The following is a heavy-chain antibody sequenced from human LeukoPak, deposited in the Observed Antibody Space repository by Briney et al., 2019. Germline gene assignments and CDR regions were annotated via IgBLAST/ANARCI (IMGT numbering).Heavy chain of an antibody. CDR3: ARSATRFSNGWNGQVDFDS. CDR2: IGSSSSAT. D-gene: IGHD6-19*01. Sequence: PGGSLRLSCAGSGFSFSTYGMNWVRQAPGKGLEWISYIGSSSSATYYADSVKGRFTISRDNVNNSLYLDMDSLRVDDTAVYYCARSATRFSNGWNGQVDFDSWGQGSLVIVSS. J-gene: IGHJ4*02. CDR1: GFSFSTYG. V-gene: IGHV3-48*01.